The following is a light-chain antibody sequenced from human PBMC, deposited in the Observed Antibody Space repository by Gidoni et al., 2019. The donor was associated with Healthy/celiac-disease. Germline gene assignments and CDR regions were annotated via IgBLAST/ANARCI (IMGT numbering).Light chain of an antibody. CDR2: WAS. V-gene: IGKV4-1*01. J-gene: IGKJ4*01. CDR3: QQYYSTPPKLT. CDR1: RRVLYSSNNKNY. Sequence: DIVMTQSPDYLAVSLGERATINCKSSRRVLYSSNNKNYLAWYQQKPGQPPKLLIYWASTRESGVPDRFSGSGSGTDFTLTISSLQAEDVAVYYCQQYYSTPPKLTFGGGTKVEIK.